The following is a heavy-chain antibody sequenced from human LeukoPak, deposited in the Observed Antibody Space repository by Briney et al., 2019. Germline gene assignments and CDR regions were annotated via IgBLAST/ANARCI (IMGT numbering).Heavy chain of an antibody. CDR3: ARMRAVAGAFDI. CDR2: MNPNSGNT. V-gene: IGHV1-8*01. Sequence: GASVKVSCKASGYTFTSYDINWVRQATGQGLEWMGWMNPNSGNTGYAQKFQGRVTMTRNTSISTAYMELSSLRSEDTAVYYCARMRAVAGAFDIWGQGTMVTVSS. D-gene: IGHD6-19*01. CDR1: GYTFTSYD. J-gene: IGHJ3*02.